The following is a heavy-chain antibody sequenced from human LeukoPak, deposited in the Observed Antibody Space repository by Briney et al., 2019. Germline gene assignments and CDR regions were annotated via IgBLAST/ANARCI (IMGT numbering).Heavy chain of an antibody. Sequence: ASVKVSFKASGYTFTSYGISWVRQAPGQGLEWMGWISAYNGNTNYAQKLQGRVTMTTDTSTSTAYMELRSLRSDDTAVYYCARGKDIVASLAVYYFDYWGQGTLVTVSS. CDR3: ARGKDIVASLAVYYFDY. CDR1: GYTFTSYG. CDR2: ISAYNGNT. J-gene: IGHJ4*02. V-gene: IGHV1-18*01. D-gene: IGHD2-15*01.